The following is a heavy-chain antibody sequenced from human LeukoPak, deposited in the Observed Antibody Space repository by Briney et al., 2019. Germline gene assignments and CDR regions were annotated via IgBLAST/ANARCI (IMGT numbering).Heavy chain of an antibody. CDR3: AKDILPKFRRYDILTGGADY. D-gene: IGHD3-9*01. Sequence: GGSLRLSCAASGFTFYDYTMHWVRQAPGKGLEWVSLISWDGGSTYYADSVKGRFTISRDNSKNSLYLQMNSLRTEDTALYYCAKDILPKFRRYDILTGGADYWGQGTLVTVSS. CDR1: GFTFYDYT. CDR2: ISWDGGST. V-gene: IGHV3-43*01. J-gene: IGHJ4*02.